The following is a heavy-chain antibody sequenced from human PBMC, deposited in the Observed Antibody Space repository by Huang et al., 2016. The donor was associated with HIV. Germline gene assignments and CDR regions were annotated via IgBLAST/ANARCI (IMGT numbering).Heavy chain of an antibody. Sequence: QLVQSGAEVKKPGEYLKISCKGAGDTFTNSWIGWVRQMPGKGLECMGLIYPSDSDTKYRPSFQGQVTLSADKSISTACLQWSSLKASDTAMYYCARRQWLRQTWGAFNIWGQGTMVIVSS. J-gene: IGHJ3*02. CDR3: ARRQWLRQTWGAFNI. V-gene: IGHV5-51*03. CDR2: IYPSDSDT. CDR1: GDTFTNSW. D-gene: IGHD6-19*01.